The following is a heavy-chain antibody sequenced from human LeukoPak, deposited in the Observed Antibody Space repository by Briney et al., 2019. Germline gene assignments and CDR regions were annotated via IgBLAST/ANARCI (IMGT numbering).Heavy chain of an antibody. CDR3: ARESSSGWYGGSDY. D-gene: IGHD6-19*01. CDR1: GGSISIYY. Sequence: SETLSLTCTVAGGSISIYYWSWIRQPAGKGLEWIGRIYTSGSTNYNPSLKSRVTISVDKSKNQFSLKLSSVTAADTAVYYCARESSSGWYGGSDYWGQGTLVTVSS. J-gene: IGHJ4*02. V-gene: IGHV4-4*07. CDR2: IYTSGST.